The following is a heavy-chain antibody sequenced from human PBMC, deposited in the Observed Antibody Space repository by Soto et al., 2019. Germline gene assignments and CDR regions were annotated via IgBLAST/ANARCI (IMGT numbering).Heavy chain of an antibody. CDR3: ARGRYGDY. Sequence: QVHLVQSGAEVKKPGASVKVSCTASGYTFTSYGITWVREAPGQGREWRGWISAHNGNTAYAQKLQGRGIVTGDTSTSTACMELRGLISDETAVYYCARGRYGDYWGQGALVTVSS. J-gene: IGHJ4*02. CDR2: ISAHNGNT. V-gene: IGHV1-18*01. CDR1: GYTFTSYG. D-gene: IGHD1-1*01.